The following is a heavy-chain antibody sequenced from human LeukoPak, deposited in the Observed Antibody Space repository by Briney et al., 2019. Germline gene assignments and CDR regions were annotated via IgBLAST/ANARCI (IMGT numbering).Heavy chain of an antibody. V-gene: IGHV1-2*06. Sequence: ASVKVSXKAAGYTFTGYYMFWVRQAPGQGLEWMGRINPNSGGTNYAQKFQGRVTITRNTSISTAYMELSSLRSEDTAVYYCARKQQRIEGFDPWGQGTLVTVSS. CDR1: GYTFTGYY. CDR3: ARKQQRIEGFDP. CDR2: INPNSGGT. D-gene: IGHD6-13*01. J-gene: IGHJ5*02.